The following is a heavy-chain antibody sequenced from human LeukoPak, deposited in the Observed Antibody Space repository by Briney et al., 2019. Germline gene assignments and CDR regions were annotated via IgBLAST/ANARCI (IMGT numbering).Heavy chain of an antibody. Sequence: QSGGSLRLSCAASGFSFSNHWMIWVRQAPGKGLEWVATINPDGTEKRYVDSVKGRFTISRDNGKNSLYLQMSSLRAEDTAVYYCVRDDRGIAVGSRDHGAQGSLVTVSS. J-gene: IGHJ4*02. D-gene: IGHD6-19*01. CDR3: VRDDRGIAVGSRDH. CDR2: INPDGTEK. V-gene: IGHV3-7*03. CDR1: GFSFSNHW.